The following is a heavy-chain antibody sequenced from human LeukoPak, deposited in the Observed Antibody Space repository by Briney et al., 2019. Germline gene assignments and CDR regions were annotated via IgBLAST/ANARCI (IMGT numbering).Heavy chain of an antibody. CDR1: GFTFSTYW. CDR3: ARNTKNNYFYY. J-gene: IGHJ4*02. D-gene: IGHD2-8*01. V-gene: IGHV3-74*01. CDR2: INTDGSST. Sequence: GGSLRLSCTAPGFTFSTYWMHCFRQAPGKGLVWVSRINTDGSSTTYADSVKGRFTLSRDNSRNTLFLQMNSLRAEDTAVYYCARNTKNNYFYYCGQGTLVTVSS.